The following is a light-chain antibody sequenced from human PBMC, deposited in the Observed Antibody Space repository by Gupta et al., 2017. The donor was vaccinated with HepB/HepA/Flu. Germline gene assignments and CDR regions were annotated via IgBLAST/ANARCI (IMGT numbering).Light chain of an antibody. V-gene: IGKV1-12*01. Sequence: IQMTQSPSPVSASVGDTITITCRASQGIANWLAWYQQKPGKAPKRLIYAASTLQSGVPARFSGSGSGTEYTLTISSLQPEDFATYSCQQADSFPYTFGQGTKLEIK. CDR1: QGIANW. CDR3: QQADSFPYT. J-gene: IGKJ2*01. CDR2: AAS.